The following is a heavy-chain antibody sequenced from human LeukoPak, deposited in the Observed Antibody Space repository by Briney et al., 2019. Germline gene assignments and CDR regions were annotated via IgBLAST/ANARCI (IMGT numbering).Heavy chain of an antibody. CDR1: GYSFTSYW. J-gene: IGHJ4*02. CDR2: IDPSDSYT. D-gene: IGHD4-17*01. V-gene: IGHV5-10-1*01. Sequence: GESLKISCKGSGYSFTSYWITWVRQMPGKGLEWMGRIDPSDSYTNYSPSFQGHVTISIDKSISTAYLQWSSLKASDTAMYYCARHDYGDYTFFHYWGQGTLVTVSS. CDR3: ARHDYGDYTFFHY.